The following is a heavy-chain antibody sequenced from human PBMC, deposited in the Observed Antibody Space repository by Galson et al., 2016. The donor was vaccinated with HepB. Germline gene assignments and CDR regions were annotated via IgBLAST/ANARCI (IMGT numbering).Heavy chain of an antibody. J-gene: IGHJ5*02. D-gene: IGHD6-19*01. CDR1: GGSFSGYY. CDR2: INHGGSA. Sequence: SETLSLTCGVSGGSFSGYYGSWIRQPPGKGLEWIGEINHGGSANYNPSLKSRVTFSVDTSKNQFSLMLRSVTAADTAIYYCSRTQAVAGPNWFDPWGQGTLVSVSS. V-gene: IGHV4-34*01. CDR3: SRTQAVAGPNWFDP.